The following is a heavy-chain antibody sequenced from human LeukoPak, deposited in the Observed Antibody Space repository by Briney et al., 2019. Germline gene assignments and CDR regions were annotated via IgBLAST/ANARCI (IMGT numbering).Heavy chain of an antibody. J-gene: IGHJ4*02. CDR2: INAGNGNT. Sequence: ASVKVSCKASGYTFTSYAMHWVRQAPGQRLEWMGWINAGNGNTKYSQKFQDRVTITRDTSASTAYMELSSLRSEDTAVYYCARVVSWYHYFDYWGQGALVTVSS. CDR3: ARVVSWYHYFDY. CDR1: GYTFTSYA. D-gene: IGHD6-13*01. V-gene: IGHV1-3*01.